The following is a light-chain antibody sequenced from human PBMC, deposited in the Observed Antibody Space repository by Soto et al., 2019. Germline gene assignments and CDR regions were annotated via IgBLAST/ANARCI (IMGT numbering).Light chain of an antibody. V-gene: IGKV3D-15*01. Sequence: EIVMTQSPATLSASPGERATLSCRASQSVSSNLAWYQQKPGQAPRLLIYGASTRATDIPARFSGSGSGTEFTLTISSLQSEDFAVYYCQQYNNWPPYTFGQGTKLEIK. CDR1: QSVSSN. CDR2: GAS. CDR3: QQYNNWPPYT. J-gene: IGKJ2*01.